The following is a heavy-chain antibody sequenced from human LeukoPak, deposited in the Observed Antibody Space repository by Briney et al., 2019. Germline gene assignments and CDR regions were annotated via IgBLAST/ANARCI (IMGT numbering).Heavy chain of an antibody. CDR2: IYHSGSA. D-gene: IGHD5-18*01. Sequence: SETLSLTCSVSGYSISTNYYWGWIRQPPGKGLEWIGSIYHSGSAYYNPSLKSRVTISIDTSKNQMSLRVNSVTAADTAVYYCARHTYGYDLYYFDCWGQGTLVTVSS. V-gene: IGHV4-38-2*02. CDR1: GYSISTNYY. CDR3: ARHTYGYDLYYFDC. J-gene: IGHJ4*02.